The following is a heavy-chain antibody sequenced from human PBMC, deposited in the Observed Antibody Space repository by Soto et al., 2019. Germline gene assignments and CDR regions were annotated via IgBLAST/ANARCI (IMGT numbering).Heavy chain of an antibody. CDR3: ARDEHLVEKVNYYYGMDV. J-gene: IGHJ6*02. CDR2: IIPIFGTA. D-gene: IGHD6-6*01. V-gene: IGHV1-69*01. Sequence: QVQLVQSGAEVKKPGSSLKVSCKASGGTFSSYAISWVRQAPGQGLEWMGGIIPIFGTANYAQKFQGRVTITADESTSTAYMELSSLRSEDTAVYYCARDEHLVEKVNYYYGMDVWGQGTTVTVSS. CDR1: GGTFSSYA.